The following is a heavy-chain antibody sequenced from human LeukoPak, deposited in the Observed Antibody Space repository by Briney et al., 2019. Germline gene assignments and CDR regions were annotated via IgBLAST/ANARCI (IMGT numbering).Heavy chain of an antibody. D-gene: IGHD6-19*01. J-gene: IGHJ4*02. CDR1: GYTFIGYY. V-gene: IGHV1-2*02. CDR2: INPNSGDT. CDR3: ARALQSLVPYYFDY. Sequence: GASVKVSCKASGYTFIGYYLHWVRQAPGQGLEWMGWINPNSGDTNYAQKFQGRVTMTRDTSISTAYMDLSSLTSDDTAVYYCARALQSLVPYYFDYWGQGTLVTVSS.